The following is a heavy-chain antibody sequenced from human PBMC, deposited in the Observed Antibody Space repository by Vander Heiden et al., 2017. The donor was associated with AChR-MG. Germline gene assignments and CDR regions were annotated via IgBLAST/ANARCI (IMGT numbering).Heavy chain of an antibody. CDR1: GYTLTGYY. Sequence: QVQLVQSGAAVKKPGSPVKVPRKPFGYTLTGYYRHWWRQAPGQGLEWMGGINPSSGGTNYAQKFQGRVTMTRDTSISTAYMELSRLRSDDTAVYYCARAEGWELLVYYFDYWGQGTLVTVSS. CDR2: INPSSGGT. V-gene: IGHV1-2*02. D-gene: IGHD1-26*01. CDR3: ARAEGWELLVYYFDY. J-gene: IGHJ4*02.